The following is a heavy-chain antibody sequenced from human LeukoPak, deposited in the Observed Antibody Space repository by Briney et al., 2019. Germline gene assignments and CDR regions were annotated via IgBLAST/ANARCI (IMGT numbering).Heavy chain of an antibody. J-gene: IGHJ6*02. Sequence: PGGSLRLSCAASGFTFNSYTMHWVRQAPGKGLEWVAVMSSDGNKKFYAEYVKGRFTISRDNSENTLYLEMNSLRGEDTAVYYCARGDYDLSGSYHYGMDVWGQGTTVTVSS. V-gene: IGHV3-30-3*01. CDR2: MSSDGNKK. CDR3: ARGDYDLSGSYHYGMDV. CDR1: GFTFNSYT. D-gene: IGHD3-10*01.